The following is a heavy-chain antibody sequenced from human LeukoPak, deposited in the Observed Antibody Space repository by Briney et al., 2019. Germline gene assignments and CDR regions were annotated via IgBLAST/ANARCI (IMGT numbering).Heavy chain of an antibody. Sequence: PSETLSLTCAASGGSISSKTTIYYWGWIRQPPVKGLEWIRSIYYGGSTYYNPSLRSRVTISVDTSKNQFSLKLSSVTAAGTAVYYCARQSDCSSSSCYTSAFDIWGQGTMVTVSS. V-gene: IGHV4-39*01. CDR3: ARQSDCSSSSCYTSAFDI. D-gene: IGHD2-2*02. CDR2: IYYGGST. CDR1: GGSISSKTTIYY. J-gene: IGHJ3*02.